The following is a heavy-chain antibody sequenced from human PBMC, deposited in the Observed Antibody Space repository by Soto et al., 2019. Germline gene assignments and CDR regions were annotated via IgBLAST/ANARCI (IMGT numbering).Heavy chain of an antibody. J-gene: IGHJ4*02. CDR3: ARADSGSSPVVLDY. Sequence: GGSLRLSCAASGFTVSSNYMSWVRQAPGKGLEWVSVIYSGGSTYYADSVKGRFTISRDNSKNTLYLQMNSLRAEDTAVYYCARADSGSSPVVLDYWGQGTLVTVSS. V-gene: IGHV3-53*01. D-gene: IGHD1-26*01. CDR2: IYSGGST. CDR1: GFTVSSNY.